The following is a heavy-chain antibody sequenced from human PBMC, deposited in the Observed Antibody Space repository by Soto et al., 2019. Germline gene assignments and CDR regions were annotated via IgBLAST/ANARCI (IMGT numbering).Heavy chain of an antibody. CDR2: IYYSGGT. CDR3: ARARGSGSNHPYYFDY. CDR1: GASISTYY. Sequence: QVQLQESGPGLLKPSETLSLTCTVSGASISTYYWSWIRQPPGKGLEWIAYIYYSGGTNYNPSLKSRVAISLDTSKNQFSLKLSSMTAADTAVYYCARARGSGSNHPYYFDYWGQGTLLTLSS. D-gene: IGHD1-26*01. J-gene: IGHJ4*02. V-gene: IGHV4-59*01.